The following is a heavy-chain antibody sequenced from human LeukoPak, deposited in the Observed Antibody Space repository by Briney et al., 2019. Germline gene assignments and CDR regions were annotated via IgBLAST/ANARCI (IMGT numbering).Heavy chain of an antibody. CDR1: GYTFTGYY. V-gene: IGHV1-18*04. Sequence: GASVKVSCKASGYTFTGYYMHWVRQAPGQGLEWMGWISAYNGNTNYAQKLQGRVTMTTDTSTSTAYMELRSLRSDDTAVYYCARAGSGSYYPYAFDIWGQGTMVTVSS. J-gene: IGHJ3*02. D-gene: IGHD1-26*01. CDR3: ARAGSGSYYPYAFDI. CDR2: ISAYNGNT.